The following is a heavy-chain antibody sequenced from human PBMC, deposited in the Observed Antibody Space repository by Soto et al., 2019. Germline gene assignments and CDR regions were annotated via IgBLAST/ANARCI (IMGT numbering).Heavy chain of an antibody. Sequence: GGSLRLSCAASKFTFSSYSMNWVRQAPGKGLEWVSYISSSSSSIYYADSVKGRFTISRDNAKNSLYLQMNSLRAEDTAVYYCGIAYFDWLPDAFDIWGQGTMVTVSS. CDR3: GIAYFDWLPDAFDI. D-gene: IGHD3-9*01. J-gene: IGHJ3*02. V-gene: IGHV3-48*01. CDR1: KFTFSSYS. CDR2: ISSSSSSI.